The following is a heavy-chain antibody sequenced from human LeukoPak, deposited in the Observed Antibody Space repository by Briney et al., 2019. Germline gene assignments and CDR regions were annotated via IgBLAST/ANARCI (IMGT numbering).Heavy chain of an antibody. CDR3: ARGEEYYDFWSGYYPPLRPIDY. D-gene: IGHD3-3*01. Sequence: ASVKVSCKASGYTFTSQYVHWVRQATGQGLEWMGWMNPNSGNTGYAQKFQGRVTMTRNTSISTAYMELSSLRSEDTAVYYCARGEEYYDFWSGYYPPLRPIDYWGQGTLVTVSS. J-gene: IGHJ4*02. V-gene: IGHV1-8*02. CDR2: MNPNSGNT. CDR1: GYTFTSQY.